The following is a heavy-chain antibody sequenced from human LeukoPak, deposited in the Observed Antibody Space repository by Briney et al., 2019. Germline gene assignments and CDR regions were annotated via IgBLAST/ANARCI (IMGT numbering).Heavy chain of an antibody. D-gene: IGHD5-18*01. J-gene: IGHJ4*02. CDR1: GGSFSGYY. Sequence: SETLSLTCAVYGGSFSGYYWSWIRQPPGKGLEWIGEINHSGSTNYNPSLKSRVTISVGTSKNQFSLKLSSVTAADTAVYYCARGPNTARVYWGQGTLVIVSS. V-gene: IGHV4-34*01. CDR3: ARGPNTARVY. CDR2: INHSGST.